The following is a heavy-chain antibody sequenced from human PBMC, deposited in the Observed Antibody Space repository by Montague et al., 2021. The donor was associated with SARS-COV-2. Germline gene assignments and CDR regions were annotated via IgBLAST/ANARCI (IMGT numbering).Heavy chain of an antibody. J-gene: IGHJ5*02. CDR2: IWYDGSNK. Sequence: SLRLSFAASGFTLSSYGMHWVRQAPGKGLEWVAVIWYDGSNKYYADSVKGRFTISRDNSKNTLYLQMNSLRAEDTAVYYCAKDRGGGADPWGQGTLVTVSS. CDR1: GFTLSSYG. V-gene: IGHV3-33*06. CDR3: AKDRGGGADP. D-gene: IGHD2-15*01.